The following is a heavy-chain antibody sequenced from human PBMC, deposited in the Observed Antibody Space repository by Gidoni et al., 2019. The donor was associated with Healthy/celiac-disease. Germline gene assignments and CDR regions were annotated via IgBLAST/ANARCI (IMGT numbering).Heavy chain of an antibody. V-gene: IGHV4-30-4*01. CDR2: IYDSGST. CDR3: AREGNCGGDCAIGD. D-gene: IGHD2-21*01. CDR1: GGSISSGDFY. J-gene: IGHJ4*02. Sequence: QVHLLESGPGVVKPSQTLSLTCTVSGGSISSGDFYWSWIRQPPGRGLEWIGNIYDSGSTYYKPSLKTRITISADTSENQFSLRLSSVTAADTAVYFCAREGNCGGDCAIGDWGQGTLVTVSS.